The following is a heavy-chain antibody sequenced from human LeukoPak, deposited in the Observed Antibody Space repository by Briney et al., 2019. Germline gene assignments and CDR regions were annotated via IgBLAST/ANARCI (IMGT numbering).Heavy chain of an antibody. V-gene: IGHV4-59*01. J-gene: IGHJ4*02. Sequence: PSETLSLTCTVSGGAISSYYWSWIRQSPGKGLEWIGYIYYSGGTKYNPSLMSRVTISVDRAQNQFPLSLRSVTAADTAVYYCARDGLYDSSGYYMDSWGQGTLVIVSS. D-gene: IGHD3-22*01. CDR2: IYYSGGT. CDR1: GGAISSYY. CDR3: ARDGLYDSSGYYMDS.